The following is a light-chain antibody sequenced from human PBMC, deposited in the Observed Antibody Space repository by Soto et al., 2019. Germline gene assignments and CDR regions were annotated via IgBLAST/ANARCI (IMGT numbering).Light chain of an antibody. CDR2: DVS. CDR1: SSDIGGYNY. J-gene: IGLJ2*01. Sequence: QFALTQPASVSGSPGQSITISCTGTSSDIGGYNYVSWYQQDPGKAPKLMIYDVSNRPSGVSNRFSGSKSGNTASLTISGLQAEDEADYYCSSYTSSTKVIFGGGTKLTVL. V-gene: IGLV2-14*01. CDR3: SSYTSSTKVI.